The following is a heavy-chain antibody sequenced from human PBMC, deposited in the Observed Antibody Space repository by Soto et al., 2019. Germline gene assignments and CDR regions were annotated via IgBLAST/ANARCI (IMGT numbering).Heavy chain of an antibody. CDR2: TNGGGGGT. CDR3: AKNRGGPQATWYFEF. V-gene: IGHV3-23*01. J-gene: IGHJ2*01. CDR1: GFTFSGYA. Sequence: EVQLLESGGGLVQPGGSLRLSCAASGFTFSGYAMSWVRQAPGKGLEWVSTVTNGGGGGTYYADSVRGRFTISRDNSKNPLYLQMNSLRVEDTAVYYCAKNRGGPQATWYFEFWGRGTLVTVSS.